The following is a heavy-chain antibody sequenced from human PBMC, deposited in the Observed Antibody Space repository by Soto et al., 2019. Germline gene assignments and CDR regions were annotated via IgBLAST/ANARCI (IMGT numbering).Heavy chain of an antibody. CDR3: ARQITFWVTTPYYYMDV. D-gene: IGHD4-17*01. CDR1: GGSISSDD. Sequence: PSETLSLTWTVSGGSISSDDWSWIRQPPGKGLEWIGYIYYSGSTNYNPSLKSRVTISVDTSKNQFSLKLSSVTAADTAVYYCARQITFWVTTPYYYMDVWGKGTTVTVSS. CDR2: IYYSGST. J-gene: IGHJ6*03. V-gene: IGHV4-59*08.